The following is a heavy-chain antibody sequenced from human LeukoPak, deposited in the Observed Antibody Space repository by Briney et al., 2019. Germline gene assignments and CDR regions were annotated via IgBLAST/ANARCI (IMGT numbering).Heavy chain of an antibody. Sequence: SETLSLTCTVFGGSFSSYYWIWIRQPPGKGLEWIGLIYSSGSIKYNPSLKSRLTISLDTSKNQFSLKLTSVTAADTAIYYCARQSELWGQGTLVTVSS. CDR1: GGSFSSYY. CDR2: IYSSGSI. J-gene: IGHJ4*02. V-gene: IGHV4-59*08. D-gene: IGHD1-26*01. CDR3: ARQSEL.